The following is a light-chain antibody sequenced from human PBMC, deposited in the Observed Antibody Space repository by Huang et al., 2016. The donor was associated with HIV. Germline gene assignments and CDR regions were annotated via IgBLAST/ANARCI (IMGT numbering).Light chain of an antibody. CDR3: QGSLSIPHT. CDR1: ENIRRY. CDR2: SAS. V-gene: IGKV1-39*01. Sequence: DIQMTQSPSSLSASVGDRVTITCRASENIRRYSNWYQQKPGKPPKLLIHSASTLQSGVPSRFSGSGSGTDFTLTITSLQPEDFATYYCQGSLSIPHTFGQGTNLEIK. J-gene: IGKJ2*01.